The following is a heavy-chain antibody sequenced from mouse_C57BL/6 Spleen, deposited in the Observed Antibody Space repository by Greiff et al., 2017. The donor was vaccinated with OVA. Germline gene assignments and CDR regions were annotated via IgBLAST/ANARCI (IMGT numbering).Heavy chain of an antibody. Sequence: QVQLQQPGAELVKPGASVKLSCKASGYTFTSYWMQWVKQRPGQGLEWIGEIDPSDSYTNYNQKFKGKATLTVDTSSSTAYMQLSSLTSEDSAVYYCAREDGSRFAYWGQGTLVTVSA. CDR1: GYTFTSYW. J-gene: IGHJ3*01. V-gene: IGHV1-50*01. CDR3: AREDGSRFAY. CDR2: IDPSDSYT. D-gene: IGHD1-1*01.